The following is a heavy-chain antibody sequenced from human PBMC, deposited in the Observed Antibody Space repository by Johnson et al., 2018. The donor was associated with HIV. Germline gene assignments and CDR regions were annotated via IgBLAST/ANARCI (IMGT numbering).Heavy chain of an antibody. J-gene: IGHJ3*02. V-gene: IGHV3-NL1*01. CDR3: ARARDRSSSRDAFDI. Sequence: VQLVESGGGVVQPGRSLRLSCAASGFTFSTYDMHWVRQAPGKGLDWVAVIYSGGSTFYADSVKGRFTISRDNSKNTLYLQMNSLRAEDTAVYYCARARDRSSSRDAFDIWGQGTMVTVSS. CDR2: IYSGGST. CDR1: GFTFSTYD. D-gene: IGHD6-13*01.